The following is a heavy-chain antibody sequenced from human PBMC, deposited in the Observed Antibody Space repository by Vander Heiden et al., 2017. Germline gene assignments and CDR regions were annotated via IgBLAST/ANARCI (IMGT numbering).Heavy chain of an antibody. CDR2: ISISGAST. CDR3: ARDYHGMDV. CDR1: GLTFNRYA. V-gene: IGHV3-23*01. J-gene: IGHJ6*02. Sequence: DVQLLGSGGGLVPPGGSLRLCCGASGLTFNRYALCWVRQAPGKGPEWDSEISISGASTNYADSVKGRFTISRDNAKNTVYLQMNSLRADDTAVYSCARDYHGMDVWGQGTTVIVSS.